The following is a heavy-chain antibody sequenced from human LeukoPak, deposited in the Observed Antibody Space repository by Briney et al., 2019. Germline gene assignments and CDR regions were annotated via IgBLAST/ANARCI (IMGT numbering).Heavy chain of an antibody. CDR2: IYYSGST. V-gene: IGHV4-39*07. D-gene: IGHD6-19*01. Sequence: SETLSLTCTVSGGSISSYYWGWIRQPPGKGLEWIGSIYYSGSTYYNPSLKSRVTISVDTSKNQFSLKLSSVTAADTAVYYCARSGIAVAGTQFDYWGQGTLVTVSS. CDR3: ARSGIAVAGTQFDY. CDR1: GGSISSYY. J-gene: IGHJ4*02.